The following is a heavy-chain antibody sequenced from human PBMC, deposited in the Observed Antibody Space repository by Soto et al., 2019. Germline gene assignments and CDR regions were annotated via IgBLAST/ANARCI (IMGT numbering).Heavy chain of an antibody. CDR1: GGSISSYY. Sequence: PSETLSLTCTVSGGSISSYYWSWIRQPPGKGLEWIGYIYYSGSTNYNPSLKSRVTISVDTSKNQFSLNLSSVTAADTAVYYCARHIDYGDPTDYWGQGTLVTVSS. J-gene: IGHJ4*02. CDR3: ARHIDYGDPTDY. CDR2: IYYSGST. D-gene: IGHD4-17*01. V-gene: IGHV4-59*08.